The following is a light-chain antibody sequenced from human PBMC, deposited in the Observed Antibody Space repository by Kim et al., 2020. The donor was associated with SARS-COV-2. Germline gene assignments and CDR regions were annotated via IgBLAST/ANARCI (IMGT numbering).Light chain of an antibody. J-gene: IGKJ2*01. Sequence: ATINFKSSQSVLYSSNNKNNLAWYQQKPGQPPKLLIYWASTRESGVPDRFSGSGSGTDFTLTISSLQAEDVAVYYCQQYYSTPYTFGQGTKLEI. CDR2: WAS. CDR1: QSVLYSSNNKNN. V-gene: IGKV4-1*01. CDR3: QQYYSTPYT.